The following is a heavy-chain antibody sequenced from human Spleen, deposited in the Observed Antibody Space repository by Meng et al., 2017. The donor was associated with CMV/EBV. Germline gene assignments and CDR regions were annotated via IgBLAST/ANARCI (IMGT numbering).Heavy chain of an antibody. CDR2: IGTAGDT. CDR3: ARGGRTYYDFWSGYSQYYYGMDV. J-gene: IGHJ6*02. CDR1: GFTFSSYD. D-gene: IGHD3-3*01. V-gene: IGHV3-13*01. Sequence: GGSLRLSCAASGFTFSSYDMHWVRQATGKGLEWVSAIGTAGDTYYPGSVKGRFTISRENAKNSLYLQMNSLRAGDTAVYYCARGGRTYYDFWSGYSQYYYGMDVWGQGTTVTVSS.